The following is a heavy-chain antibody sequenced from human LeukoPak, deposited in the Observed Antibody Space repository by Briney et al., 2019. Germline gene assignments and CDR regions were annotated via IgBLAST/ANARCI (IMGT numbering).Heavy chain of an antibody. D-gene: IGHD3-22*01. CDR1: GFTFSSYW. CDR3: ASLDSSGYYYFVC. V-gene: IGHV3-74*01. Sequence: PGESLRLSCAASGFTFSSYWMHWIRQAPGRGLVWVSRINSDGSSTSYAASMKGRFTISRTYAKNTLYQQMNILRAEDTAVYYGASLDSSGYYYFVCWVQGT. CDR2: INSDGSST. J-gene: IGHJ4*02.